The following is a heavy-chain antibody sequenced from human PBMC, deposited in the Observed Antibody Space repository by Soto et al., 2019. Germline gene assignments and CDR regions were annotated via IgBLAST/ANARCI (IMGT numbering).Heavy chain of an antibody. V-gene: IGHV3-33*01. D-gene: IGHD2-15*01. CDR1: GFTFSSYG. CDR3: ARSIGYCSGGSCYPDY. CDR2: IWSDGSNK. J-gene: IGHJ4*02. Sequence: QVQLVESGGGVVQPGRSLRLSCAASGFTFSSYGMHWVRQAPGKGLEWVAVIWSDGSNKYYADSVKGRFTISRDNSQTTLYLQMNSLRAEDTAVYSCARSIGYCSGGSCYPDYWGQGTLVTVSS.